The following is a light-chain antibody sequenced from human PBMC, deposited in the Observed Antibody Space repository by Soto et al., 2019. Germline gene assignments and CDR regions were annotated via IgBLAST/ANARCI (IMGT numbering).Light chain of an antibody. Sequence: DIQMTQSPSSLSASVGDRVTISCRASQSISSYLNWYQQKPGKAPKLLIYAASSLQSGVPSRFSGSGSGADFTLTISSLQPEDFATYHCQQSYSTPLTFGGGTKVEIK. V-gene: IGKV1-39*01. CDR2: AAS. J-gene: IGKJ4*01. CDR1: QSISSY. CDR3: QQSYSTPLT.